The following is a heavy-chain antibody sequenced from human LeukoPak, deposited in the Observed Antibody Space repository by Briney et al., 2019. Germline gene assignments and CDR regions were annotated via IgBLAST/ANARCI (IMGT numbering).Heavy chain of an antibody. D-gene: IGHD3-10*01. V-gene: IGHV3-30*04. CDR3: ARESRGSGLWFGELPPNWFDP. CDR2: ISYDGSNK. CDR1: GFTFSSYA. Sequence: PGGSLRFSCAASGFTFSSYAMHWVRQAPGKGLEWVAVISYDGSNKYYADSVKGRFTISRDNSKNTLYLQMNSLRAEDTAVYYCARESRGSGLWFGELPPNWFDPWGQGTLVTVSS. J-gene: IGHJ5*02.